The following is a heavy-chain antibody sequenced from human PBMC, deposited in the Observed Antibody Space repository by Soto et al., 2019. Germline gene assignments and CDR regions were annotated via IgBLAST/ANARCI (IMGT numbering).Heavy chain of an antibody. CDR3: ASTRGYSVPY. CDR1: GDSVSSGGNY. J-gene: IGHJ4*02. Sequence: SSETLSLTCTVSGDSVSSGGNYWSWIRQPPGEGLEWIGYICYSGSTNYNPSLKSRVTISVDTSKNQFSLKLSSVTAADTAVYYCASTRGYSVPYWGQGTLVTVSS. V-gene: IGHV4-61*08. CDR2: ICYSGST. D-gene: IGHD5-12*01.